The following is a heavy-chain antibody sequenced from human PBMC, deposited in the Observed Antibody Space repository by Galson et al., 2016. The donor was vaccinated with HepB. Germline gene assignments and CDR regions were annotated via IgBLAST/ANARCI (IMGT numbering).Heavy chain of an antibody. J-gene: IGHJ3*02. CDR3: ELITYDNDFEYWGQGAFDI. CDR1: GYIFPNYY. V-gene: IGHV1-46*04. CDR2: INHDGGRT. Sequence: SVKVSCKAAGYIFPNYYMHWVRQAPGQGLEWMGIINHDGGRTTYAQKLQGRVTMTRDTSTSTVYMELRGLTSDDTAVYFCELITYDNDFEYWGQGAFDIWGQGTMVTVSS. D-gene: IGHD3-16*01.